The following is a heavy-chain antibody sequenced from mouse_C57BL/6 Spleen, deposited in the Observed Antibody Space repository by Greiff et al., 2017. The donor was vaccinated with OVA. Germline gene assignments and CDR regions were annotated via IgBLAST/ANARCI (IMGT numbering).Heavy chain of an antibody. CDR1: GYAFSSPW. D-gene: IGHD2-5*01. CDR3: ARGDYNNALDY. V-gene: IGHV1-82*01. Sequence: VQLQQSGPELVKPGASVKISCKASGYAFSSPWMNWVKQRPGKGLEWIGRIYPGDGDTNYNGKFKGKATLTADKSSSTAYMQLNSLTSEDSAVYFCARGDYNNALDYWGQGTTLTVSS. CDR2: IYPGDGDT. J-gene: IGHJ2*01.